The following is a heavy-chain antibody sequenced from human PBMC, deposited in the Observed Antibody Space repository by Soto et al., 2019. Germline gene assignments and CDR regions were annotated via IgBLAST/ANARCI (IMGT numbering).Heavy chain of an antibody. CDR1: GATFSSYA. CDR3: ARDPDYDILTGFQY. Sequence: QVQLVQSGAEMKKPGSSLKVSCKASGATFSSYAISWVREAPGQGLEWMGGIIPIFRTTNYAPKFQGRVTITADESTSTAYMELSSLRSEDTAVYYCARDPDYDILTGFQYWGQGTMVTVSS. CDR2: IIPIFRTT. D-gene: IGHD3-9*01. V-gene: IGHV1-69*12. J-gene: IGHJ3*01.